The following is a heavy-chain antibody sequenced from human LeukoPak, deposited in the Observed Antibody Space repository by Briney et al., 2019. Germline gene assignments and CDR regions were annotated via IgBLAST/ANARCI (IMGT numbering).Heavy chain of an antibody. CDR2: TYYRSKWYN. CDR3: AGRIAGSDTGGYFQE. D-gene: IGHD6-13*01. CDR1: GDSVSTNSAA. Sequence: SQTLSLTCALSGDSVSTNSAAWNWIRQSPSRGLEWLGRTYYRSKWYNDYAVSVKSRITINPDTSKNQFSLQLNSVTPEDTAVYYCAGRIAGSDTGGYFQEWGQGTLATVSS. V-gene: IGHV6-1*01. J-gene: IGHJ1*01.